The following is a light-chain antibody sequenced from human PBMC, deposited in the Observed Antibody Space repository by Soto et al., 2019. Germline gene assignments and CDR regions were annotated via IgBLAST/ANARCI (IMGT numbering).Light chain of an antibody. CDR3: LLSLGGAYA. CDR1: TGAVTSGHY. Sequence: QAVVTQEPSLTVSPGGTVTVTCVSSTGAVTSGHYTYWFQQKPGQAPTTLIYETSKKHSWTPARFSGSLVGGEAALTLSGAQPEDEAEYYCLLSLGGAYAFGTGTKLTVL. V-gene: IGLV7-46*01. J-gene: IGLJ1*01. CDR2: ETS.